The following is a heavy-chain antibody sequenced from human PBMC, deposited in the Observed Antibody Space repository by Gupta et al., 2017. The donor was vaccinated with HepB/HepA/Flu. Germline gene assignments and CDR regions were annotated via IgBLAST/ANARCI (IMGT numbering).Heavy chain of an antibody. Sequence: QVQLQQWGAGLLKPSETLSLTCAVYGGSFSGYYWSWIRQPPGKGLEWIGEINHSGSTNYNPSLKSRVTISVDTSKNQFSLKLSSVTAADTAVYYCARGLRVTIFGVVRSHYMDVWGKGTTVTVSS. CDR2: INHSGST. CDR1: GGSFSGYY. CDR3: ARGLRVTIFGVVRSHYMDV. J-gene: IGHJ6*03. D-gene: IGHD3-3*01. V-gene: IGHV4-34*01.